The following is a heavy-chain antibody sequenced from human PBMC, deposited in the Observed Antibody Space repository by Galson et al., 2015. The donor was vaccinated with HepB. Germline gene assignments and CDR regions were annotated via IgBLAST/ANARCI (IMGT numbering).Heavy chain of an antibody. D-gene: IGHD4-17*01. Sequence: SLRLSCAASGFTFSGSAMHWVRQASGKGLEWVGRIRSKANSYATAYAASVKGRFTISRDDSKNTAYLQMNSLKTEDTAVYYCTRHTVTLVTYWGQGTLVTVSS. CDR1: GFTFSGSA. CDR3: TRHTVTLVTY. J-gene: IGHJ4*02. CDR2: IRSKANSYAT. V-gene: IGHV3-73*01.